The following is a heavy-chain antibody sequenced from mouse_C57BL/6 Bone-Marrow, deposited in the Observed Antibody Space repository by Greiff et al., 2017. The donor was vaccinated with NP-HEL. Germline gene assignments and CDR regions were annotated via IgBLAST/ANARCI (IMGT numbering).Heavy chain of an antibody. CDR2: FHPYNDDT. D-gene: IGHD1-1*01. V-gene: IGHV1-47*01. J-gene: IGHJ1*03. Sequence: VKLMESGAELVKPGASVKMSCKASGYTFTTYPIEWMKQNHGKSLEWIGNFHPYNDDTKYNEKFKGKATLTVEKSSSTVYLELSRLTSDDSAVYYCAIYYGSRGFRYFDVWGTGTTVTVSS. CDR1: GYTFTTYP. CDR3: AIYYGSRGFRYFDV.